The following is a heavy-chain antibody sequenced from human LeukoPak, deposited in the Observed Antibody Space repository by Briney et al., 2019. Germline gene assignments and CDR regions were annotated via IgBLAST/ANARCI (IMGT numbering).Heavy chain of an antibody. CDR2: INSDGSST. D-gene: IGHD3-10*01. Sequence: GGSLRLSCAASGFTFSSYWMHWVRQAPGKGLVWVARINSDGSSTSYADSVKGRFTISRDNAKNTLYLQMNSLRAEDTAVYYCASLDLYGSGSPSFDIWGRGTMVTVSS. J-gene: IGHJ3*02. CDR3: ASLDLYGSGSPSFDI. CDR1: GFTFSSYW. V-gene: IGHV3-74*01.